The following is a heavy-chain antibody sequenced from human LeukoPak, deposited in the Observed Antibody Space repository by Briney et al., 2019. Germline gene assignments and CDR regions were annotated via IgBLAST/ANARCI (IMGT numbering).Heavy chain of an antibody. Sequence: PSETLSLTCTVSSGSINNYYWSWIRQPPGKGLEWIGYILSSESTNYNPSVKSRVTISVDTSKNQFSLKLSSVTAADTAVYYCARTNQISETAFDIWGQGTMVIVSS. CDR1: SGSINNYY. CDR2: ILSSEST. J-gene: IGHJ3*02. CDR3: ARTNQISETAFDI. D-gene: IGHD1-14*01. V-gene: IGHV4-59*01.